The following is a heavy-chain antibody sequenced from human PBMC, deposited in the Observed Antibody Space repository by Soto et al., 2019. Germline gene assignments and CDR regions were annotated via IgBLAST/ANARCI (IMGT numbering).Heavy chain of an antibody. CDR3: VRDGAVAGTAKWFDP. D-gene: IGHD6-19*01. CDR2: IYHSGST. Sequence: SETLSLTCAVSGGSISSSNWWSWVRQPPGKGLEWIGEIYHSGSTNYNASLKSRGTISVDKSKNHFSRKLSSVNAADTAVYYCVRDGAVAGTAKWFDPLGQGTLVTVSS. V-gene: IGHV4-4*02. J-gene: IGHJ5*02. CDR1: GGSISSSNW.